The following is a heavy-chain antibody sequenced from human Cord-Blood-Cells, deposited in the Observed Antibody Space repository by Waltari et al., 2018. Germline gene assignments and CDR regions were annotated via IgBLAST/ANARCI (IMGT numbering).Heavy chain of an antibody. D-gene: IGHD1-26*01. CDR3: ARDLVGATEGFQH. J-gene: IGHJ1*01. V-gene: IGHV1-18*04. CDR2: SSAYNGNT. Sequence: QVQLVQSGAEVKKPGASVKVSCKASGYTFTTYGISWVRQAPGQWLEWMGWSSAYNGNTNDAQKRQGRVTMTTDTSTSTAYMELRSLRSDDTAVYYCARDLVGATEGFQHWGQGTLVTVSS. CDR1: GYTFTTYG.